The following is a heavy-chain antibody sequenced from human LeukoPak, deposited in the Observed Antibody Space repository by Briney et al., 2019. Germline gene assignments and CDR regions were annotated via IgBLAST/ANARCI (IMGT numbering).Heavy chain of an antibody. CDR3: ARGKTYYDISKDAFDI. CDR2: INYSGST. J-gene: IGHJ3*02. D-gene: IGHD3-22*01. V-gene: IGHV4-31*03. CDR1: GGSISSGAHY. Sequence: SETLSLTCTVSGGSISSGAHYWSWIRQHPGKGLEWIGYINYSGSTYYNPSLKSRVTISADTSKNQFSLKLSSVTAADTAVYYCARGKTYYDISKDAFDIWGQGTMVTVSS.